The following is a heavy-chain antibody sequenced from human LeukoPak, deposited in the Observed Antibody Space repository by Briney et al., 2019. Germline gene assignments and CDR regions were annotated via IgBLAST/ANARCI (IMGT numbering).Heavy chain of an antibody. V-gene: IGHV1-69*05. CDR2: IIPIFGTA. D-gene: IGHD3-3*01. Sequence: GASVKVSCKASGGTFSSYAISWVRQAPGQGLEWMGGIIPIFGTANYAQKFQGRVTITTDESTSTAYMELSSLRSEDTAVYYCAHTDDFWSGSGSQNWFDPWGQGTLVTVSS. J-gene: IGHJ5*02. CDR1: GGTFSSYA. CDR3: AHTDDFWSGSGSQNWFDP.